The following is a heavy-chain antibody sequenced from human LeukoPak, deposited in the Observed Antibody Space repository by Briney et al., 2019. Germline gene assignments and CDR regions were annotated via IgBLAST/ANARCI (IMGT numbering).Heavy chain of an antibody. CDR3: VRDRTSGSYWDY. D-gene: IGHD1-26*01. V-gene: IGHV1-46*01. CDR2: INPSDCFT. CDR1: GYTFTSYY. J-gene: IGHJ4*02. Sequence: ASVKVSCKASGYTFTSYYLHWVRQAPGQGLEWVGIINPSDCFTNYAQKFQGRATMTSDTSASTVYMELSSLRSEDTAVYYCVRDRTSGSYWDYWGQGTMVTVSS.